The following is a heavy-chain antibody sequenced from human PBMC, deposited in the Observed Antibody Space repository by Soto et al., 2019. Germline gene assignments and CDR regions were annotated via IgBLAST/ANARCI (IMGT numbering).Heavy chain of an antibody. Sequence: PSETLSLTCTVSGGSISSGGYYWSWIRQHPGKGLEWIGYIYYSGSTYYHPSLKSRVTISVDTSKNQFSLKLSSVTAADTAVYYCARSSTSANYFDYWGQGTLVTVSS. V-gene: IGHV4-31*03. CDR3: ARSSTSANYFDY. CDR2: IYYSGST. D-gene: IGHD2-2*01. CDR1: GGSISSGGYY. J-gene: IGHJ4*02.